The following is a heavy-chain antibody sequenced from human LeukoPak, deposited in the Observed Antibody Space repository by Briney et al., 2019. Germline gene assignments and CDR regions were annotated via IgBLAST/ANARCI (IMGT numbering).Heavy chain of an antibody. V-gene: IGHV3-7*01. CDR1: GVTFSSYA. J-gene: IGHJ4*02. CDR3: AKDEVGGHFEY. Sequence: QPGGSLRLSCAASGVTFSSYAMHWVRQAPGKGLEWVAKVNEDGRQIYYADSVKGRFTISRDNAKNSVHLQMNNLRVEDTAVYYCAKDEVGGHFEYWGQGILVTVSS. CDR2: VNEDGRQI.